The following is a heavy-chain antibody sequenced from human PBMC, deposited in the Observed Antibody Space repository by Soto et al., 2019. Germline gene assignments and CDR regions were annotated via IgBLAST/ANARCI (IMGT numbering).Heavy chain of an antibody. CDR1: GFALTTSRMC. J-gene: IGHJ4*02. D-gene: IGHD2-21*02. Sequence: SGPTLVNPTQTLTLTCTFSGFALTTSRMCVTWVRQPPGKALEWLALIDGDDHKNYSSSLKTRLTVSKDTSKNQVVLVLTNLDPEDTGTYFCARLLRGGTSDCMQIDCWGRGTLVTVSS. CDR2: IDGDDHK. V-gene: IGHV2-70*19. CDR3: ARLLRGGTSDCMQIDC.